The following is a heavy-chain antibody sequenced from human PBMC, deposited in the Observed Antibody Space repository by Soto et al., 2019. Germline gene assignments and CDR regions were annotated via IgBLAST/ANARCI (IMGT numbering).Heavy chain of an antibody. V-gene: IGHV3-74*01. CDR1: GFTFDYYW. Sequence: EVQLVESGGGLVQPGESLRLSCAASGFTFDYYWMHWVRQAPGKGLVWVSRIYSDGTSTTYADSVKGRFTISRDNAKNTVSLQMNCLRAVDTAVYYCARGDRGAFDLWGQGTVVTVSS. D-gene: IGHD1-26*01. CDR2: IYSDGTST. CDR3: ARGDRGAFDL. J-gene: IGHJ3*01.